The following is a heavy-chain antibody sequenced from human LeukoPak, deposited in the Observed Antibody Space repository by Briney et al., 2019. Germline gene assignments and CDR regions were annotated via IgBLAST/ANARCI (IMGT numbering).Heavy chain of an antibody. CDR3: ARVEMATIVNDY. Sequence: GGSLRLSCAASGFTFSDYYMSWIRQAPGKGLEWVSFISNSGTTIYYADSVKGRFTISRDNAKNSLYLQMNSLRAEDTAVYYRARVEMATIVNDYWGQGTLVAVSS. D-gene: IGHD5-24*01. J-gene: IGHJ4*02. CDR2: ISNSGTTI. V-gene: IGHV3-11*01. CDR1: GFTFSDYY.